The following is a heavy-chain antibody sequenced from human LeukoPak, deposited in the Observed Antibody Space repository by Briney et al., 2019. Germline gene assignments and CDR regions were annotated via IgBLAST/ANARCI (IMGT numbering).Heavy chain of an antibody. CDR3: AKDPAAADYFDY. CDR2: ILSDGSYE. CDR1: GFSLSRNG. V-gene: IGHV3-30*02. Sequence: GGSLRLSCATSGFSLSRNGMHWVRQAPGQGLEWVAFILSDGSYEYYADSVKGRFTISRDTSRNTLFLQMNSLRTEDTAVYYCAKDPAAADYFDYWGQGTLVTVSS. J-gene: IGHJ4*02. D-gene: IGHD6-13*01.